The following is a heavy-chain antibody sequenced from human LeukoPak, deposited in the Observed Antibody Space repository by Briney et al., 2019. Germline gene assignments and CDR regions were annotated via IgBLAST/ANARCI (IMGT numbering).Heavy chain of an antibody. J-gene: IGHJ3*02. Sequence: GRSLRLSCAASGFTFSSYGMHWVRQAPGKGLEWVSVISYDGGNNYYAYSVKRRFTISRENSKNTLYLQMNSLRAEDTAVYYCAKGVWVVRGVIGDAFDIWGQGTMVTVSS. CDR1: GFTFSSYG. V-gene: IGHV3-30*18. CDR2: ISYDGGNN. D-gene: IGHD3-10*01. CDR3: AKGVWVVRGVIGDAFDI.